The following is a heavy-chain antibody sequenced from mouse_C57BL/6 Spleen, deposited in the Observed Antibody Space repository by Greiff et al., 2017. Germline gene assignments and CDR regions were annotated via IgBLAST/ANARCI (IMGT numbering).Heavy chain of an antibody. V-gene: IGHV2-9*01. CDR3: AKHSSYDYDVDYYAMDY. Sequence: VQLQESGPGLVAPSQSLSITCTVSGLSLTSYGVDWVRQPPGKGLEWLGVIWGGGSTKYNSALMSRLSISKDNSKSQVFLKMNSLQTDDTAMYYCAKHSSYDYDVDYYAMDYWGQGTSVTVSS. CDR1: GLSLTSYG. D-gene: IGHD2-4*01. CDR2: IWGGGST. J-gene: IGHJ4*01.